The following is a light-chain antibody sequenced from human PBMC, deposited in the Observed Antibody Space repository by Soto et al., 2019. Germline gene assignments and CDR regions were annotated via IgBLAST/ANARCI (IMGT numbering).Light chain of an antibody. V-gene: IGKV1-5*01. CDR1: QSIENY. Sequence: DILMTQSPSTLSESVGERVTISCRASQSIENYLAWYQQKPGKAPKLLIYDASTLEIGVPSRFRGSGSGTEFTLAISSLQPDDFATYYCQQYNTYSWTFGQGTKVDIK. CDR3: QQYNTYSWT. J-gene: IGKJ1*01. CDR2: DAS.